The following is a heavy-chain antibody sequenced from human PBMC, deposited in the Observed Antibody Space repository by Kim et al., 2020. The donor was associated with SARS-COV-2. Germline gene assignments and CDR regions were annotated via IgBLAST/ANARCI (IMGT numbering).Heavy chain of an antibody. CDR3: ARVTSIAAAYPLFDY. Sequence: PSLKSRVTISVDTSKNQFSLKLSSVTAADTAVYYCARVTSIAAAYPLFDYWGQGTLVTVSS. J-gene: IGHJ4*02. D-gene: IGHD6-13*01. V-gene: IGHV4-59*01.